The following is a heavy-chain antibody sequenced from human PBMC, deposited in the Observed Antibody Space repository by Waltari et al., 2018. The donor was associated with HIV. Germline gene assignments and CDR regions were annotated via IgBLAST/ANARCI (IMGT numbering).Heavy chain of an antibody. V-gene: IGHV4-59*01. D-gene: IGHD3-22*01. CDR1: GGSIRSYY. CDR2: IYYSGST. CDR3: ARDRYDSSGYNLRGYYYGMDV. Sequence: QVQLQESGPGLVKPSETLSLTCTVSGGSIRSYYWSWIRQPPGKRLEWIGYIYYSGSTNYNPSLKSRVTISVDTSKNQFSLKLSSVTAADTAVYYCARDRYDSSGYNLRGYYYGMDVWGQGTTVTVSS. J-gene: IGHJ6*02.